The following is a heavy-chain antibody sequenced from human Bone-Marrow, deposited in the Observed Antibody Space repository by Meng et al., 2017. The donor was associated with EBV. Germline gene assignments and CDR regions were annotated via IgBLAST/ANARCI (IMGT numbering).Heavy chain of an antibody. CDR1: GGSFSGYY. Sequence: QRQLQQWGAGLLKPSATLSLTCAVYGGSFSGYYWTWIRQPPGKGLEWIGEINHSGSTNYNPSLKSRVTISVDTSKNQFSLKLSSVTAADTAVYYCATQRRDTDWFGAWGQGTLVTVSS. CDR3: ATQRRDTDWFGA. V-gene: IGHV4-34*01. J-gene: IGHJ5*02. CDR2: INHSGST. D-gene: IGHD6-25*01.